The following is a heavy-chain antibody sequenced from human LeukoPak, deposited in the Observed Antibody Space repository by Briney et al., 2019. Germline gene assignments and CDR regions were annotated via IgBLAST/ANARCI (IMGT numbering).Heavy chain of an antibody. D-gene: IGHD3-10*01. CDR1: GGSFSGYY. CDR3: ARDSPMVRGVIMWVWFDP. CDR2: INHSGST. J-gene: IGHJ5*02. V-gene: IGHV4-34*01. Sequence: SETLSLTCAVYGGSFSGYYWSRIRQPPGKGLEWIGEINHSGSTNYNPSLKSRVTISVDTSKNQFSLKLSSVTAADTAVYYCARDSPMVRGVIMWVWFDPWGQGTLVTVSS.